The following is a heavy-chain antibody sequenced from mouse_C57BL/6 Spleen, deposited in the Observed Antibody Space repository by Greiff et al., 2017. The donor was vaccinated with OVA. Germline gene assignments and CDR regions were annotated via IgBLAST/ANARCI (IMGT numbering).Heavy chain of an antibody. J-gene: IGHJ1*03. D-gene: IGHD2-2*01. CDR1: GYTFTSYG. Sequence: QVQLQQPGAELVKPGASVKLSCKASGYTFTSYGMQWVTQRPGQGLEWIGEIDPSDSYTNYNQKFKGKATLTVDTSSRTAYMQLSSLTSEDSAVYYCARGYDWYFDVWGTGTTVTVSS. V-gene: IGHV1-50*01. CDR3: ARGYDWYFDV. CDR2: IDPSDSYT.